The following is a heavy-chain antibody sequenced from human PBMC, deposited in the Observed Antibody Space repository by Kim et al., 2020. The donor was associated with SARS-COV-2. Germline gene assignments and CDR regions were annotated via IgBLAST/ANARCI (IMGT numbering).Heavy chain of an antibody. CDR2: INHSGST. V-gene: IGHV4-34*01. D-gene: IGHD2-2*01. CDR3: AREYCSSTSGLRCYYYYMDV. CDR1: GGSFSGYY. J-gene: IGHJ6*03. Sequence: SETLSLTCAVYGGSFSGYYWSWIRQPPGKGLEWIGEINHSGSTNYNPSLKSRVTISVDTSKNQFSLKLSSVTAADTAVYYCAREYCSSTSGLRCYYYYMDVWGKGTTVTVSS.